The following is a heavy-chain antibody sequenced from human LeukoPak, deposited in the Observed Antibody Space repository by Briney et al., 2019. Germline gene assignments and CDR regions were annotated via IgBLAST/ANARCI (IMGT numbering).Heavy chain of an antibody. CDR2: IYYSGST. CDR1: GGSISSGGYS. V-gene: IGHV4-30-4*07. Sequence: SQTLSLTCAVSGGSISSGGYSWSWIRQPPGKGLEWIGYIYYSGSTYYNPSLKSRVTISVDTSKNQFSLKLSSVTAADTAVYYCARDQGTTPHAFDIWGQGTMVTVSS. J-gene: IGHJ3*02. CDR3: ARDQGTTPHAFDI. D-gene: IGHD4-11*01.